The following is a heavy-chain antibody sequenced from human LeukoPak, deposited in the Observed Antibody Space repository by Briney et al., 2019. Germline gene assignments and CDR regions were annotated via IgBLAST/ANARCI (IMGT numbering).Heavy chain of an antibody. V-gene: IGHV4-39*01. Sequence: SQTLSLTCTVSGGSISSSAYYWGWIRQPPGKGLEWIGSIYYTGNTYYNPSLKSRVTISVDTSNNQFFLKLTSVAAADTAVYYCARRNWNYENWLDPSGQGTLVTVSS. CDR2: IYYTGNT. D-gene: IGHD1-7*01. J-gene: IGHJ5*02. CDR1: GGSISSSAYY. CDR3: ARRNWNYENWLDP.